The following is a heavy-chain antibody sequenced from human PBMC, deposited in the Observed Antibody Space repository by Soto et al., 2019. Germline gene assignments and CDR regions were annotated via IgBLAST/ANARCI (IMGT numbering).Heavy chain of an antibody. J-gene: IGHJ4*02. D-gene: IGHD1-26*01. Sequence: SETLSLTCIVSDDSFSTYLWSWIRQPPGKGLEWIGYISYSGSTNYNPSLKSRVSISVDTSKNQFSLKLSSVTAVDTAVYYCARDGGIVGVSTYFDFWGQGSLVTVSS. CDR2: ISYSGST. CDR1: DDSFSTYL. CDR3: ARDGGIVGVSTYFDF. V-gene: IGHV4-59*01.